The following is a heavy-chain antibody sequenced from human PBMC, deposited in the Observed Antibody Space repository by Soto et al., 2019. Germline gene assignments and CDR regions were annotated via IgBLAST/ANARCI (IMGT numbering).Heavy chain of an antibody. CDR2: ISYDGSNK. J-gene: IGHJ4*02. V-gene: IGHV3-30-3*01. Sequence: PGGSLRLSCAASGFTFSSYAMHWVRQAPGKGLEWVAVISYDGSNKYYADSVKGRFTISRDNSKNTLYLQMNSLRAEDTAVYYCARDFMGQVDYWGQGTLVTVSS. CDR1: GFTFSSYA. CDR3: ARDFMGQVDY. D-gene: IGHD1-26*01.